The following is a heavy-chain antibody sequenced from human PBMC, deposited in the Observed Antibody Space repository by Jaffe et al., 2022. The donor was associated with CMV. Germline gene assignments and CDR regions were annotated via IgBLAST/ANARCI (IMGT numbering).Heavy chain of an antibody. D-gene: IGHD3-22*01. CDR2: IYSGGST. Sequence: EVQLVESGGGLIQPGGSLRLSCAASGFTVSSNYMSWVRQAPGKGLEWVSVIYSGGSTYYADSVKGRFTISRDNSKNTLYLQMNSLRAEDTAVYYCARASPYDSSGYYWGRVAYYYYGMDVWGQGTTVTVSS. J-gene: IGHJ6*02. V-gene: IGHV3-53*01. CDR3: ARASPYDSSGYYWGRVAYYYYGMDV. CDR1: GFTVSSNY.